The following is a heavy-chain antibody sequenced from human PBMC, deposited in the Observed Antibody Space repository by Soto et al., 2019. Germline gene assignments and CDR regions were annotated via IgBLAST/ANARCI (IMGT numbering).Heavy chain of an antibody. V-gene: IGHV4-4*02. D-gene: IGHD6-19*01. J-gene: IGHJ4*02. Sequence: QVQLQESGPGLVKPSGTLSLTCAVSGGSISNNTWWSWVRQPPGKGLEWIGDIYHSGSTNYNPSHKSRVSTSVDKSKNQFSLRLTSVTAADVAVYYCARQPAAVAGTPLFGWGQATLVTVSS. CDR2: IYHSGST. CDR3: ARQPAAVAGTPLFG. CDR1: GGSISNNTW.